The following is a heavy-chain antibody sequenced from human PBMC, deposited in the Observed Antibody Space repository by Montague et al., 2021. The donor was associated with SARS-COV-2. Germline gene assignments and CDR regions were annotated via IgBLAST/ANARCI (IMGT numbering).Heavy chain of an antibody. Sequence: SETLSLTCTVSGVSVTDYYWSWIRQPTGKGLEWVGDVLYNKGTYYNPSLKSRVTISIDTSKNQFSLKLSSVTAADTAVYYCARDDIVLQGVTKGMDVWGQGTTVTVSS. J-gene: IGHJ6*02. CDR3: ARDDIVLQGVTKGMDV. CDR2: VLYNKGT. D-gene: IGHD3-10*01. V-gene: IGHV4-59*02. CDR1: GVSVTDYY.